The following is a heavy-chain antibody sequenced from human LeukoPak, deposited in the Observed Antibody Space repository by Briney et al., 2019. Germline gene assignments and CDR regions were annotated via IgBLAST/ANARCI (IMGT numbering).Heavy chain of an antibody. D-gene: IGHD6-6*01. CDR2: IIQDGSEN. V-gene: IGHV3-7*05. Sequence: PGGSLTLSCAASGFTFSNYWMSWVRQAPGKGLEWVANIIQDGSENYYVDAVKGRFTISRDNAKNSLHLQMNSLRAEDTAVYYCARERPSYLDHWGQGNLVTVSS. CDR1: GFTFSNYW. CDR3: ARERPSYLDH. J-gene: IGHJ4*02.